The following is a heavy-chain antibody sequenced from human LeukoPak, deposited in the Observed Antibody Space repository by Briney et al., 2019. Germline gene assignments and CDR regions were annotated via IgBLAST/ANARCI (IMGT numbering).Heavy chain of an antibody. D-gene: IGHD5-12*01. CDR3: ARAYSGYDFFDY. Sequence: AAVKVSSKASGGTFSMYAISWVRQAPGEGLEWMGVIIPIFDTANYTQKFRGKVTITADESTSTAYMEGRSLRAADTAVYYCARAYSGYDFFDYWGQGILVTVSS. J-gene: IGHJ4*02. CDR2: IIPIFDTA. CDR1: GGTFSMYA. V-gene: IGHV1-69*01.